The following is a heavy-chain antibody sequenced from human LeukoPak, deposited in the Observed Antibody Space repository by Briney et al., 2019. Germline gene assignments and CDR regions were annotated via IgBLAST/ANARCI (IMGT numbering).Heavy chain of an antibody. CDR1: GFTFSDYY. D-gene: IGHD3-22*01. CDR3: ARIADYYDSSGYLDY. CDR2: ISSSGSTI. J-gene: IGHJ4*02. V-gene: IGHV3-11*01. Sequence: GGSLRLSCAASGFTFSDYYMSWIRQAPGKGLEWVSYISSSGSTIYYADSVKGRFTISRDNAKNSLYLQMNSLRAEDTAVYYCARIADYYDSSGYLDYWGQGTLVTVSS.